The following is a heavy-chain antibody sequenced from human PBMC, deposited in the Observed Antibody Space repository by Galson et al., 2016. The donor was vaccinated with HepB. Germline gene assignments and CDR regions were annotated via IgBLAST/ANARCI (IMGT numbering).Heavy chain of an antibody. CDR3: ARGRSMPYFDS. CDR2: NGET. D-gene: IGHD2-2*01. V-gene: IGHV1-18*01. Sequence: NGETNSAQRLQGRVTMTRETSTSTVFLDLRRLRSDDTAMYFCARGRSMPYFDSWGQGTLVTVSS. J-gene: IGHJ4*02.